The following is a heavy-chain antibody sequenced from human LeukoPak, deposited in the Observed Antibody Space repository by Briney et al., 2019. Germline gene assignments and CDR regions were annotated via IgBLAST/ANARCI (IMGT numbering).Heavy chain of an antibody. J-gene: IGHJ5*02. CDR2: ISSSSSTI. CDR3: ARDHLAAAINWFDP. D-gene: IGHD6-13*01. CDR1: GFTFSSYS. V-gene: IGHV3-48*04. Sequence: PGGSLRLSCAASGFTFSSYSMNWVRQAPGKGLEWVSYISSSSSTIYYADSVKGRFTISRDNAKSSLYLQMNSLRAEDTAVYYCARDHLAAAINWFDPWGQGTLVTVSS.